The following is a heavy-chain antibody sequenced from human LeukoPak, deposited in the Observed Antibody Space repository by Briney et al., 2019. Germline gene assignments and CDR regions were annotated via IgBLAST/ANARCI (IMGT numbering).Heavy chain of an antibody. CDR2: ISGSGGTT. J-gene: IGHJ4*02. CDR3: AKDHLPGIVVADRDY. CDR1: GFTFNRYG. V-gene: IGHV3-23*01. D-gene: IGHD6-19*01. Sequence: GGSLRLSCAASGFTFNRYGMSWVRQAPGKGLEWVSAISGSGGTTYYADSVKGRFTISRDNSKNTLYLQINSLRAEDTAVYYCAKDHLPGIVVADRDYWGQGALVTVSS.